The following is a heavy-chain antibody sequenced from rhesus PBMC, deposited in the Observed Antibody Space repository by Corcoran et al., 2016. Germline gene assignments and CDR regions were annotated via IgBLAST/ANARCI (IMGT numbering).Heavy chain of an antibody. CDR3: ARKSYSNYDY. D-gene: IGHD4-23*01. J-gene: IGHJ4*01. V-gene: IGHV4-65*01. Sequence: QVQLQESGPGLVKPSETLPLICAVSGGSVSSSNWRSWIRQPPGKGLEWIGYVSGGSDSTYYNPTRKSRVTISTDTAKNQFSLKLSSVTAADTAVYYYARKSYSNYDYWGQGVLVTVSS. CDR2: VSGGSDST. CDR1: GGSVSSSNW.